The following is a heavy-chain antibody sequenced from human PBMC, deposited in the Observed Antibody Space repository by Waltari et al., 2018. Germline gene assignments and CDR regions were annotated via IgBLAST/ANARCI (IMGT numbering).Heavy chain of an antibody. CDR2: ISGSGGST. V-gene: IGHV3-23*04. J-gene: IGHJ2*01. CDR1: GFTFSSYA. Sequence: EVQLVESGGGLVQPGGSLRLSCAASGFTFSSYAMSWVRQAPGKGLEWVSAISGSGGSTYYADSVKGRFTISRDNSKNSLYLQMNSLRVEDTAVYYCVRDIAIEDVWYFDLWGRGTLVTVSP. CDR3: VRDIAIEDVWYFDL. D-gene: IGHD2-2*02.